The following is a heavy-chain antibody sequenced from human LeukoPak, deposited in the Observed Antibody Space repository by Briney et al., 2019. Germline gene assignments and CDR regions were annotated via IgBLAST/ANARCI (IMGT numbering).Heavy chain of an antibody. CDR2: MNPNSGNT. V-gene: IGHV1-8*01. J-gene: IGHJ5*02. D-gene: IGHD3-3*01. Sequence: ASVKVSCKASGYTFTSYDINWVRQATGQGLEWMGWMNPNSGNTGYAQKFQGRVTMTRNTSISTAYMELSSLRSEDTAVYYCARGIVTYYDFWSGRYNWFDPWGQGTLVTVSS. CDR1: GYTFTSYD. CDR3: ARGIVTYYDFWSGRYNWFDP.